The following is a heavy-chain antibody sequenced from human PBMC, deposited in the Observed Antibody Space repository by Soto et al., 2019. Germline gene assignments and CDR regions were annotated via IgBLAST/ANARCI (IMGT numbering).Heavy chain of an antibody. Sequence: PGGSLRLSCAASGFTFSSYALTWVRQAPGKGLEWVANIKQDGSEKYYVDSVKGRFTISRDNAKNSLYLQMNSLRAEDTAVYYCARGYSYDYWGQGTLVTVSS. J-gene: IGHJ4*02. V-gene: IGHV3-7*03. CDR2: IKQDGSEK. D-gene: IGHD5-18*01. CDR3: ARGYSYDY. CDR1: GFTFSSYA.